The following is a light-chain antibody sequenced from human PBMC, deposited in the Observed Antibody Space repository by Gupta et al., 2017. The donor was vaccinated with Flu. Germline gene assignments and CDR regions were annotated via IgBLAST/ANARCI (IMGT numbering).Light chain of an antibody. CDR2: DAS. Sequence: DIQMTKSPSSLSASVGDRVTITCQASQDIRNYLNWYQQKPGKAPKLLIYDASNLETGVPSRFSGSGSGRDFTFTISSLRPEDIATYYCQQYANVPPTFGPGTKVEIK. V-gene: IGKV1-33*01. CDR1: QDIRNY. CDR3: QQYANVPPT. J-gene: IGKJ3*01.